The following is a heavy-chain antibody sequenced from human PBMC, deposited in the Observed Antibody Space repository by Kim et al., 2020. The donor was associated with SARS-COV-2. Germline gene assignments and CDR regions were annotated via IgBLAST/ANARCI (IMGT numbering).Heavy chain of an antibody. CDR2: INHSGST. J-gene: IGHJ4*02. D-gene: IGHD5-12*01. CDR1: GGSFSGYY. Sequence: SETLSLTCAVYGGSFSGYYWSWIRQPPGKGLEWIGEINHSGSTNYNPSLKSRVTISVDTSKNQFSLKLSSVTAADTAVYYCARAGQPRRWLQTKEFVYWGQGTLVTVSS. CDR3: ARAGQPRRWLQTKEFVY. V-gene: IGHV4-34*01.